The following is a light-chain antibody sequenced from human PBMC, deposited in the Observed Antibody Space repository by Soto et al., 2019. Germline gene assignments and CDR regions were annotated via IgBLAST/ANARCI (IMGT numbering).Light chain of an antibody. CDR1: QSVSTY. Sequence: EIVLTQSPSTRSLSPGERATLSCRSSQSVSTYLAWYQQKPGQAPRLLIYDASSRATGIPDRFSGSGSGTDFTLTITRLEPEDFAVYYCQQYGNSPATFGPGPKVDI. CDR3: QQYGNSPAT. J-gene: IGKJ3*01. CDR2: DAS. V-gene: IGKV3-20*01.